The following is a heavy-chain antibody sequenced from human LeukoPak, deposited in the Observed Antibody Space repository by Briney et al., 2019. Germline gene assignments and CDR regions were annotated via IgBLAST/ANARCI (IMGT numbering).Heavy chain of an antibody. Sequence: SVKVSCKASGYTFTSYFMHWVRQAPGQGLEWMGGIIPIFGTANYAQKFQGRVTITADESTSTAYMELSSLRSEDTAVYYCARDYSGSYGYWGQGTLVTVSS. V-gene: IGHV1-69*13. D-gene: IGHD1-26*01. CDR3: ARDYSGSYGY. CDR1: GYTFTSYF. CDR2: IIPIFGTA. J-gene: IGHJ4*02.